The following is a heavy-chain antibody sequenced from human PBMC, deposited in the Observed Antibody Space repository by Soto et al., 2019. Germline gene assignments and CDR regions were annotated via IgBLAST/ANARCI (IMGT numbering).Heavy chain of an antibody. J-gene: IGHJ4*02. Sequence: GGSLRLSCVASGFTFSSFAMTWVRQAPGKGLEWVSGISGSGSDTYSADSVRGRFTISRDNSKNTVYLQMTSLRAEDTAVYYCAKVSRIAVAATYDYWGQGTLVTVSS. CDR1: GFTFSSFA. CDR3: AKVSRIAVAATYDY. V-gene: IGHV3-23*01. D-gene: IGHD6-19*01. CDR2: ISGSGSDT.